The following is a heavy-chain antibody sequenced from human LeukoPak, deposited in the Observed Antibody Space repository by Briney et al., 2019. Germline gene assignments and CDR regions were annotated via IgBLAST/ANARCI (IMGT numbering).Heavy chain of an antibody. CDR3: ARDPPVAGTS. Sequence: SSDTLSLTCTVSGGSVSSASYYWTWIRQPPGKGLEWIGYIYASGNTNYNPSLKSRVTISVDTSKNQFSLKLSSVTAADTAVYYCARDPPVAGTSWGQGTLVTVSS. D-gene: IGHD6-19*01. CDR2: IYASGNT. V-gene: IGHV4-61*01. CDR1: GGSVSSASYY. J-gene: IGHJ4*02.